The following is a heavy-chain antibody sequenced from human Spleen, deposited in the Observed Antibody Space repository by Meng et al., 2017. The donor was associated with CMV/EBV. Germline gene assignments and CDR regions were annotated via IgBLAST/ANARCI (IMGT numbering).Heavy chain of an antibody. D-gene: IGHD5-24*01. CDR1: GFTFSSYG. Sequence: GESLKISCAASGFTFSSYGMHWVRQAPGKGLEWVVVIWYDGSNKYYADSVKGRFTISRDNSKNTLYLQMNSLRAEDTAVYYCAKSSGGYNYYYGMDVWGQGTTVTVSS. J-gene: IGHJ6*02. CDR3: AKSSGGYNYYYGMDV. CDR2: IWYDGSNK. V-gene: IGHV3-33*06.